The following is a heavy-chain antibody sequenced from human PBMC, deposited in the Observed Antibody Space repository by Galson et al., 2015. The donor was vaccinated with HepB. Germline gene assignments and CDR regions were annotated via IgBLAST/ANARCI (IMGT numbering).Heavy chain of an antibody. CDR2: INPSGGST. J-gene: IGHJ4*02. D-gene: IGHD2-15*01. V-gene: IGHV1-46*03. Sequence: SVKVSCKASGYTFTNYYMHWVRQAPGQGLECMGMINPSGGSTTYAQKFQGRVTMTRDTSTSTVYMELSSLRSEDTAVYYCARRTGSCHNYFDYWGQGTLVTVSS. CDR3: ARRTGSCHNYFDY. CDR1: GYTFTNYY.